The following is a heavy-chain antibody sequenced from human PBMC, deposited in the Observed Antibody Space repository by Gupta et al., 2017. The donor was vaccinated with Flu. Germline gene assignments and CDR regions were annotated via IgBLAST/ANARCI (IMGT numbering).Heavy chain of an antibody. D-gene: IGHD4-11*01. Sequence: QVQLQQWGAGLLKPSETLSLTCAVYGGSFSGYYWSWIRQPPGKGLECIGEINHSGSTNYNPSLKSRVTISVDTSKNQFSLKLSSVTAADTAVYYCARSQGRYSNYGYWGQGTLVTVSS. CDR3: ARSQGRYSNYGY. J-gene: IGHJ4*02. CDR1: GGSFSGYY. V-gene: IGHV4-34*01. CDR2: INHSGST.